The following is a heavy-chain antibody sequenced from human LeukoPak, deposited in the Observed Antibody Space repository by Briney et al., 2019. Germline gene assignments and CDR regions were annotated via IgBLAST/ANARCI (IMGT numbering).Heavy chain of an antibody. V-gene: IGHV3-66*02. J-gene: IGHJ4*01. D-gene: IGHD2-15*01. Sequence: QSGGSLRLSCAASGFTLNTNDMNWVRQAPGKGLEWVSLMYPGESLYYTDSVKGRFTVSRDISKNMMFLQMNTLRPDDTAFYYCVRQGRGDSCRWGQGALVTVSS. CDR2: MYPGESL. CDR1: GFTLNTND. CDR3: VRQGRGDSCR.